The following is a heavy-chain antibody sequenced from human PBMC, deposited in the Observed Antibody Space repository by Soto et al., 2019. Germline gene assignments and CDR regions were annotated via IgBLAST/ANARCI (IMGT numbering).Heavy chain of an antibody. CDR3: AKDRGIQLWKPAAFDY. D-gene: IGHD5-18*01. CDR2: ISGSGGST. CDR1: GFTFSSYA. J-gene: IGHJ4*02. Sequence: PGGSLRLSCAAPGFTFSSYAMSWVRQAPGKGLEWVSAISGSGGSTYYADSVKGRFTISRDNSKNTLYLQMNSLRAEDTAVYYCAKDRGIQLWKPAAFDYWGQGTLVTVSS. V-gene: IGHV3-23*01.